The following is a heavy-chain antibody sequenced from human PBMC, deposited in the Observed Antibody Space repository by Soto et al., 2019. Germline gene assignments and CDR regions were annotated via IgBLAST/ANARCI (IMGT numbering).Heavy chain of an antibody. J-gene: IGHJ4*02. D-gene: IGHD6-13*01. Sequence: SETLSLTCAVSGGSISSSNWWIWVRQPPGKGLEWIWEIYHSGSTNYNPSLKSRVTISVDKSKNQFSLKLSSVTAADTAVYYCARGGSAAADDYYFDYWGQGTLVTVSS. V-gene: IGHV4-4*02. CDR3: ARGGSAAADDYYFDY. CDR1: GGSISSSNW. CDR2: IYHSGST.